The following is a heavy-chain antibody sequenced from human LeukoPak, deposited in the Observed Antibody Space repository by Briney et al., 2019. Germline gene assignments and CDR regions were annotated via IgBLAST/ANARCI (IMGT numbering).Heavy chain of an antibody. CDR2: IYYSGST. CDR1: GGSFSGYY. CDR3: ARDFSSSSTVYYYYYMDV. Sequence: KSSETLSLTCAVYGGSFSGYYWSWIRQPPGKGLEWIGYIYYSGSTNYNPSLKSRVTISLDTSKNQFSLKLSSVTAADTAIYYCARDFSSSSTVYYYYYMDVWGKGTTVTVSS. J-gene: IGHJ6*03. D-gene: IGHD6-6*01. V-gene: IGHV4-59*12.